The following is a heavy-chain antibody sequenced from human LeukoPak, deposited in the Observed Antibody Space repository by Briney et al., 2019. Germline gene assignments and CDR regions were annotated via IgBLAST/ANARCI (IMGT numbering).Heavy chain of an antibody. Sequence: GGSLRLSCAASGFTFSSYWMSWVRQAPGKGLEWVANIKQDGSEKYYVDSVKGRFTISRDNAKKSLYLQMNSLRAEDTAVYYCARDPHYYDSSGYFGPYYCYYYMDVWGKGTTVTVSS. D-gene: IGHD3-22*01. CDR1: GFTFSSYW. CDR2: IKQDGSEK. V-gene: IGHV3-7*01. J-gene: IGHJ6*03. CDR3: ARDPHYYDSSGYFGPYYCYYYMDV.